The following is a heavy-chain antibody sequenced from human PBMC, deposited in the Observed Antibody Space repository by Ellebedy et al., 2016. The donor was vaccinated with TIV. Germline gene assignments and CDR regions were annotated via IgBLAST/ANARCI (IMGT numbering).Heavy chain of an antibody. CDR2: INAGNGNT. D-gene: IGHD5-18*01. Sequence: AASVKVSCKASGYTFTTYAMHWVRQAPGQRLEWMAWINAGNGNTKYSQKFQGRVTITRDTSATTVYMELSSLRSEDTAVYYSAKQGGHSYGSPFDFWGQGILVTVSS. J-gene: IGHJ4*02. CDR1: GYTFTTYA. CDR3: AKQGGHSYGSPFDF. V-gene: IGHV1-3*01.